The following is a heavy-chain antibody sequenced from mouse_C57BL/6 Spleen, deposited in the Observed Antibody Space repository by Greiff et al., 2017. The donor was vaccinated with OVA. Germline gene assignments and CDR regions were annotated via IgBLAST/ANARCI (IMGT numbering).Heavy chain of an antibody. D-gene: IGHD1-1*01. Sequence: EVKLVESGGGLVQPGGSMKLSCVASGFTFSNYWMNWVRQSPEKGLEWVAQIRLKSDNYATHYAESVKGRFTISRDDSKSSVYLQMNNLRAEDTGIYYCTGTWYYGSSYVNLYWGQGTTLTVSS. CDR1: GFTFSNYW. J-gene: IGHJ2*01. CDR2: IRLKSDNYAT. CDR3: TGTWYYGSSYVNLY. V-gene: IGHV6-3*01.